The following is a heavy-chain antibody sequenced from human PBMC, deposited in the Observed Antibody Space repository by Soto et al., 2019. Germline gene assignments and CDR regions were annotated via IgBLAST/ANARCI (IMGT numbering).Heavy chain of an antibody. CDR2: IYYSGST. J-gene: IGHJ6*02. D-gene: IGHD3-10*01. CDR3: ARARMVRGIIYYYGMDV. V-gene: IGHV4-31*03. CDR1: GGSISSDGNY. Sequence: QVQLQESGPGLVKSSQTLSLTCTVSGGSISSDGNYWSWIRQHPGKGLEWIGYIYYSGSTNYNPSPKSRVTISVDTSKNQFSLQLNSVTAADTAVYYCARARMVRGIIYYYGMDVWGQGTTVTVSS.